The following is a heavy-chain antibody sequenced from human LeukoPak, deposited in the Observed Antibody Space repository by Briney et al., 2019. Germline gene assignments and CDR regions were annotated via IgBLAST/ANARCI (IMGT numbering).Heavy chain of an antibody. CDR3: ARDRITMVRGVMVSWFDP. J-gene: IGHJ5*02. V-gene: IGHV3-53*01. CDR2: IYSGGST. Sequence: GGSLRLSCAASGFTVSSNYMSWVRQAPGKGLEWVSVIYSGGSTYYADSVKGRFTISRDNSKNTLYFQMNSLRAEDTAVYYCARDRITMVRGVMVSWFDPWGQGTLVTVSS. D-gene: IGHD3-10*01. CDR1: GFTVSSNY.